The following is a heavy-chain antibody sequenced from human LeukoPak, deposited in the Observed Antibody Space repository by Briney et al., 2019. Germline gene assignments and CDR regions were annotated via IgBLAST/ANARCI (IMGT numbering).Heavy chain of an antibody. J-gene: IGHJ4*02. V-gene: IGHV4-30-4*01. CDR3: ARLPRHYGDYYFDY. CDR1: GGPISSGDYY. D-gene: IGHD4-17*01. Sequence: PSQTLSLTCTVSGGPISSGDYYWSWIRQPPGKGLEWIGYIYYSGSTYYNPSLKSRVTISVDTSKNQFSLKLSSVTAADTAVYYCARLPRHYGDYYFDYWGQGTLVTVSS. CDR2: IYYSGST.